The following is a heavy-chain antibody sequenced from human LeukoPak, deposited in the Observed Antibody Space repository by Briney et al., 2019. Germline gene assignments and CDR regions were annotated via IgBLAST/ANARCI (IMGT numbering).Heavy chain of an antibody. CDR3: ARMQRTAPGRGYYYYTMDV. Sequence: YGPTLVNPTQTLTLTCTFSGFSLSTSGMCVNWIRQPPGKALEWLARIDWDDDKYYNTSLKTRLTISKDTSKNQVVLTMTNMDPVDTATYYCARMQRTAPGRGYYYYTMDVWGQGTTVTVSS. J-gene: IGHJ6*02. V-gene: IGHV2-70*11. CDR1: GFSLSTSGMC. CDR2: IDWDDDK. D-gene: IGHD6-13*01.